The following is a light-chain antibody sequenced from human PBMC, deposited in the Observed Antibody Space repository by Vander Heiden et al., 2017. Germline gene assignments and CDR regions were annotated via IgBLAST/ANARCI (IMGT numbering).Light chain of an antibody. CDR3: QQSYSTHT. V-gene: IGKV1-39*01. CDR1: QSISSY. Sequence: DIQMTQSPSSLSASVGDRVTITCRASQSISSYLNWYQQKPGKAPKLLIYAASSLQSGVPSRFSGSGSGTDFTLTIIRLQPEDFATYYWQQSYSTHTFGGGTKVEIK. J-gene: IGKJ4*01. CDR2: AAS.